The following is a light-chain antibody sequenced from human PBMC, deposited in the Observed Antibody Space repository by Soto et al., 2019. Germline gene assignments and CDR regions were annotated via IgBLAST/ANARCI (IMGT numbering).Light chain of an antibody. CDR1: SDDVGDDYY. V-gene: IGLV2-14*03. CDR2: DFS. J-gene: IGLJ3*02. Sequence: QSSLTRPAAVSVSPVQSSSIACTGASDDVGDDYYVSWYQHHPSKAPTLLIFDFSNRPSGVSYRFSGSKFGNTASLTISGLQAEDEADYFCTSYATYSTLGFGGGTKV. CDR3: TSYATYSTLG.